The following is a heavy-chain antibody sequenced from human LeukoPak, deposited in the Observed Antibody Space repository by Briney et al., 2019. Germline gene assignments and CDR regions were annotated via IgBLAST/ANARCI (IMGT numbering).Heavy chain of an antibody. Sequence: ASVKVSCKVSGYTLTELSMHWVRQAPGKGLEWMGGFDPEDGETIYAQKFQGRVTMTEDTSTDTAYMELSSLRSEDTAVYYCATSNYYGSGSSPGAFDIWGQGTMVTVSS. CDR2: FDPEDGET. V-gene: IGHV1-24*01. D-gene: IGHD3-10*01. CDR3: ATSNYYGSGSSPGAFDI. J-gene: IGHJ3*02. CDR1: GYTLTELS.